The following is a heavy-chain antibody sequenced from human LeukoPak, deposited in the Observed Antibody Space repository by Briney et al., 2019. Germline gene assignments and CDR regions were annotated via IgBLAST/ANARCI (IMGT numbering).Heavy chain of an antibody. Sequence: TGGSLRLSCAASGFTFSSYAMNWVRQAPGKGLEWVSAISGSGGSTYYADSVKGRFTISRDNSKNTLYLQMNSLRAEDTAVYYCAKDFTPYSSSGRAFDYWGQGTLVTVSS. J-gene: IGHJ4*02. CDR2: ISGSGGST. CDR3: AKDFTPYSSSGRAFDY. D-gene: IGHD6-13*01. V-gene: IGHV3-23*01. CDR1: GFTFSSYA.